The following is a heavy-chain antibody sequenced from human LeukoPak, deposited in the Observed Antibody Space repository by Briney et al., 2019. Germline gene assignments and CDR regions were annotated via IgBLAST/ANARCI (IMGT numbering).Heavy chain of an antibody. CDR2: INHSGST. V-gene: IGHV4-34*01. Sequence: SETLSLTCAVYGGSFSGHYWSWIRQPPGKGLEWIGEINHSGSTNYNPSLKSRVTISVDTSKNQFSLKLSSVTAADTAVYYCARVSYGSGSYYNWKNYMDVWGKGTTVTVSS. CDR1: GGSFSGHY. J-gene: IGHJ6*03. CDR3: ARVSYGSGSYYNWKNYMDV. D-gene: IGHD3-10*01.